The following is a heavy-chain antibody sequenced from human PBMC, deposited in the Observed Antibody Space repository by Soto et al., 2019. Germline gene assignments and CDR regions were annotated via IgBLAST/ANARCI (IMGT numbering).Heavy chain of an antibody. CDR2: IYYSGST. V-gene: IGHV4-30-4*01. CDR3: ACRGDSSGYYYVRDY. Sequence: QVQLQESGPGLVKPSQTLSLTCTVSGGSISSGDYYWSWIRQPPGKGLEWIGYIYYSGSTYYNPSLKSRVTISVDTSKNQFSLKLSSVTAADTAVYYCACRGDSSGYYYVRDYWGQGTLVTVSS. D-gene: IGHD3-22*01. J-gene: IGHJ4*02. CDR1: GGSISSGDYY.